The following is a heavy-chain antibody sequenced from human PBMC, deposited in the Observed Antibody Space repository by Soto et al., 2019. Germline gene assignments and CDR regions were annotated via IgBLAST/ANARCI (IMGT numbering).Heavy chain of an antibody. D-gene: IGHD6-13*01. CDR2: INPNGGST. CDR1: GYIFINYY. J-gene: IGHJ4*02. Sequence: QVQLVQSGAEVKKPGASVKVSCKASGYIFINYYIHWVRQAPGQGLEWIGIINPNGGSTNYAQKLRCRVTLARDTSTSTVYMDLSSLISEDTAMYYCARDLAAGDFWGQGTLVTVSS. V-gene: IGHV1-46*04. CDR3: ARDLAAGDF.